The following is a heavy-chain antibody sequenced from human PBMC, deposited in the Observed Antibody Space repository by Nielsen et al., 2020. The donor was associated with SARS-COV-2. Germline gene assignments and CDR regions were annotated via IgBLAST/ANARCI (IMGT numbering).Heavy chain of an antibody. CDR2: IWYDGSNK. V-gene: IGHV3-33*01. Sequence: GESLKISCAASGFTFSSYGMHWVRQAPGKGLEWVAVIWYDGSNKYYADSVKGRFTISRDNSKNTPYLQMNSLRAEDTAVYYCARDRRGGYGSGSYIGGVDVWGQGTTVTVSS. J-gene: IGHJ6*02. CDR3: ARDRRGGYGSGSYIGGVDV. CDR1: GFTFSSYG. D-gene: IGHD3-10*01.